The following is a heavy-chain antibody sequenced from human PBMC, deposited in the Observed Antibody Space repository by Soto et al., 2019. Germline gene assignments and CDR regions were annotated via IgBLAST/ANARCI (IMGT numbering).Heavy chain of an antibody. V-gene: IGHV4-39*07. CDR1: GGSISRSTYY. Sequence: SETLSLTCSVSGGSISRSTYYWGWIRQPPGKGLEWIGEIFHDGTANYYPSFERRVAISVDTSKNQFSLKLTSVTAADTAIYFCARLVYDTRLNYMYFDFWGQGALVTVSS. J-gene: IGHJ4*02. D-gene: IGHD3-10*01. CDR2: IFHDGTA. CDR3: ARLVYDTRLNYMYFDF.